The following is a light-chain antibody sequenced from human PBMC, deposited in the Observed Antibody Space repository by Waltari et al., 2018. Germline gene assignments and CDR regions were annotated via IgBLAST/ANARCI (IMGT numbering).Light chain of an antibody. CDR1: QFVSNY. V-gene: IGKV1-39*01. J-gene: IGKJ2*01. CDR3: QQTYTSPPEYT. Sequence: DTQMTQSPSSLSASVGDRVPITFRASQFVSNYLNWYQHKLGKAPKLLISAASSLQGGVPSRFSGSGSGTDFTLTISSLQPEDFATYYCQQTYTSPPEYTFGQGTKLEIK. CDR2: AAS.